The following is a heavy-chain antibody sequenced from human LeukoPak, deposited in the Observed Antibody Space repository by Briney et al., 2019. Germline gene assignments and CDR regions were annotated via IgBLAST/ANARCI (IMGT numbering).Heavy chain of an antibody. D-gene: IGHD6-6*01. Sequence: ASVKVSCKASGYTFTAYYMHWVQQAPGQGLEWMGWIHPNSGATNYAQKFQGRVTMTRDTSISTAFMELSRLRSDDTAVYYCARDLDASSSLDYWGQGTLVTVSS. J-gene: IGHJ4*02. V-gene: IGHV1-2*02. CDR1: GYTFTAYY. CDR2: IHPNSGAT. CDR3: ARDLDASSSLDY.